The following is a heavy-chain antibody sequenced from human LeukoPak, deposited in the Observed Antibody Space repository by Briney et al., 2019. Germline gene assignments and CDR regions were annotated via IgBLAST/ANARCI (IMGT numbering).Heavy chain of an antibody. D-gene: IGHD6-13*01. CDR3: ARDPRIAAAGRGVYYGMDV. V-gene: IGHV1-18*01. Sequence: ASVKVSCKASGYTFTSYGISWVRQAPGQGLEWMGWISAYNGNTNYAQKLQGRVTMTTDTSTSTAYMELRSLRSDDTAVYYCARDPRIAAAGRGVYYGMDVWGQGATVTVSS. J-gene: IGHJ6*02. CDR1: GYTFTSYG. CDR2: ISAYNGNT.